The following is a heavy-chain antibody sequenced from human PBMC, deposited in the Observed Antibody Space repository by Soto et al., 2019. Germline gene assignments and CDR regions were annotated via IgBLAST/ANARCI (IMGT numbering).Heavy chain of an antibody. Sequence: GESLKISCKHSGFNFPTFWIAWVRQMPGKGLEWMGTIYPDDSDTRYSPSFQGQVTISADKSIQTAYLQWGSLRASDSALYYCARGKNSSPRGGLDGWGQGAPVTVSS. CDR1: GFNFPTFW. CDR3: ARGKNSSPRGGLDG. D-gene: IGHD3-16*01. CDR2: IYPDDSDT. J-gene: IGHJ4*02. V-gene: IGHV5-51*01.